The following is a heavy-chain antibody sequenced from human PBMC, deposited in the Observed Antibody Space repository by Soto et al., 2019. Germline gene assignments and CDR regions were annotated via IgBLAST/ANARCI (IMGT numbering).Heavy chain of an antibody. CDR2: IYYSGST. CDR1: GGSISSSSYY. CDR3: ASWGVLKWFDP. D-gene: IGHD2-8*02. J-gene: IGHJ5*02. Sequence: QLQLQESGPGLVKPSETLSLTCTVSGGSISSSSYYWGWIRQPPGKGLEWIGSIYYSGSTYYNPSLKSRVTISVDTSKNQFSLKLSSVTAAATAVYYCASWGVLKWFDPWGQGTLVTVSS. V-gene: IGHV4-39*01.